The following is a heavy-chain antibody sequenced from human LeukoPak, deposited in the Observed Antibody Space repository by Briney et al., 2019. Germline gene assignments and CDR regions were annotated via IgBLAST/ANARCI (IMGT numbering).Heavy chain of an antibody. D-gene: IGHD3-22*01. V-gene: IGHV3-30*18. Sequence: GGSLRLSCAASGFIFSSYGMHWVRQAPGKGLEWVAVISYDGSNKYYADSVKGRFTISRDNSKNTLCLQMNSLRAEDTAVYYCAKPMGITMIVVNTDAFDIWGQGTMVTVSS. CDR3: AKPMGITMIVVNTDAFDI. CDR1: GFIFSSYG. CDR2: ISYDGSNK. J-gene: IGHJ3*02.